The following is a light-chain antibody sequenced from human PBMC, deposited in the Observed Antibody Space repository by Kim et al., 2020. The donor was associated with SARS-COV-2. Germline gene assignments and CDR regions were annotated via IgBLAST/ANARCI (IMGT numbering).Light chain of an antibody. J-gene: IGKJ4*01. CDR1: QRVSNN. CDR3: KQRSIWPRST. V-gene: IGKV3-11*01. CDR2: AAS. Sequence: SPGEKAPPSAGAGQRVSNNFAWHQHNPGQAPRLRLYAASNRATGIPARFSGSGSGTDFTLTISSLEPEDFALYYCKQRSIWPRSTFGGGTKVDIK.